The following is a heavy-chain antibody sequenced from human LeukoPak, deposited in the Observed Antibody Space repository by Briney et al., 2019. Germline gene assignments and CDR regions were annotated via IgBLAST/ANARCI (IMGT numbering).Heavy chain of an antibody. Sequence: GGSLRLSCAASGFTFSSYAMSWVRQAAGKGLEWVSAISGSGGSTYYADSVKGRFTISRDNSKNTLYLQMNSLRAEDTAVYYCAKARYYDSSGYVRWGQGTLVTFSS. D-gene: IGHD3-22*01. CDR2: ISGSGGST. J-gene: IGHJ4*02. V-gene: IGHV3-23*01. CDR3: AKARYYDSSGYVR. CDR1: GFTFSSYA.